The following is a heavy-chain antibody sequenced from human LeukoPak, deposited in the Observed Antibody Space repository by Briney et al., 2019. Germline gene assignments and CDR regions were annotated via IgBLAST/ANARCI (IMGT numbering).Heavy chain of an antibody. Sequence: ASVKVSCKASGYTFTGYYMRWVRQAPGQGLEWMGWINPNSGGTNYAQKFQGRVTMTRDTSISTAYMELSRLRSDDTAVYYCARDVGEYCSSVSCYASDYWGQGTLVTVSS. V-gene: IGHV1-2*02. D-gene: IGHD2-2*01. CDR2: INPNSGGT. J-gene: IGHJ4*02. CDR1: GYTFTGYY. CDR3: ARDVGEYCSSVSCYASDY.